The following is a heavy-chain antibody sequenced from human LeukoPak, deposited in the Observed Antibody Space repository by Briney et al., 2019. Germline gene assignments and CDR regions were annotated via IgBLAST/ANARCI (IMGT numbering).Heavy chain of an antibody. V-gene: IGHV4-39*01. J-gene: IGHJ4*02. CDR2: VYYNINT. CDR1: GGSITNTTYY. D-gene: IGHD5-18*01. Sequence: PSETLSLTCTVSGGSITNTTYYWGWIRQPPGKGLEWIGSVYYNINTWYNPSLESRVIVSVDTSTNQFSLQLSSVTAADTALYYCARARSEYTYGYFDYWGQGTLVTVSS. CDR3: ARARSEYTYGYFDY.